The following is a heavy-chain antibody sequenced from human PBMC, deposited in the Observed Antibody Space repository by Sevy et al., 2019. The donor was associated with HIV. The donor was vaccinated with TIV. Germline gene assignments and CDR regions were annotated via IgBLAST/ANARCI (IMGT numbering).Heavy chain of an antibody. CDR3: ARSLGVATIGYYFDY. V-gene: IGHV3-20*04. CDR1: GFTFDDYG. D-gene: IGHD5-12*01. Sequence: GGSLRLSCAASGFTFDDYGMSWVRQAPGKGLEWVSGINWNGGSTGYADSVKGRFTISRDNAKNSLYLQMNSLRAEDTALYYCARSLGVATIGYYFDYWGQGTLVTVSS. CDR2: INWNGGST. J-gene: IGHJ4*02.